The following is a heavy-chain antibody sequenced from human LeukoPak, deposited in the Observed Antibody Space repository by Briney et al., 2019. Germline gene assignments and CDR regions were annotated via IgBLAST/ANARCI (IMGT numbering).Heavy chain of an antibody. CDR1: GGSISSSSYY. CDR2: IYYSGST. CDR3: ARRMAVAGTEVFDY. V-gene: IGHV4-39*01. J-gene: IGHJ4*02. Sequence: SETLSLTCTVSGGSISSSSYYWGWIRQPPGKGLEWTGSIYYSGSTYYNPSLKSRVTISVDTSKNQFSLKLSSVTAADTAVYYCARRMAVAGTEVFDYWGQGTLVTVSS. D-gene: IGHD6-19*01.